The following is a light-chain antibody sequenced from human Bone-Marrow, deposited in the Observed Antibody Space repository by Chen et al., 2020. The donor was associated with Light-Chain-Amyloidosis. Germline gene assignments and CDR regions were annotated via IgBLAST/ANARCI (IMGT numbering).Light chain of an antibody. J-gene: IGKJ1*01. V-gene: IGKV1-5*01. CDR3: QHCNSYPRA. CDR1: QSIGRW. CDR2: DVT. Sequence: DIQMTQSPSTPSASVGDRVTITCRASQSIGRWLAWYQQKPGKAPKLLISDVTTLQSGVPSRFSGSGSGTEFTLTISSLQPDDFATCYCQHCNSYPRAFGQGTKVDIK.